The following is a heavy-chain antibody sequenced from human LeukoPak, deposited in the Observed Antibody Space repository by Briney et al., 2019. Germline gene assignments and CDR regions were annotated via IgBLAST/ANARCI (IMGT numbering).Heavy chain of an antibody. CDR2: INGRGDST. V-gene: IGHV3-23*01. D-gene: IGHD4/OR15-4a*01. J-gene: IGHJ4*01. CDR3: AKDQGSGHGAYTWGTFDF. Sequence: GGSLRLSCTTSGSTFSNYAMSWVRQAPGKGLEWVSGINGRGDSTVYADAVKGRFTISRDNFKSTLYLQMNSLRVEDTAGYYCAKDQGSGHGAYTWGTFDFWGLETLVTVSS. CDR1: GSTFSNYA.